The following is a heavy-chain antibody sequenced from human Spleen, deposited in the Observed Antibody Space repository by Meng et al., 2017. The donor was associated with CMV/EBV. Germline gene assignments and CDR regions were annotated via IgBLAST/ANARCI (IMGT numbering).Heavy chain of an antibody. V-gene: IGHV4-38-2*02. D-gene: IGHD6-13*01. J-gene: IGHJ4*02. CDR3: ARASYGGSSWYYFDY. CDR2: IYYSGST. CDR1: GYSISSGYY. Sequence: SETLSLTCTVSGYSISSGYYWGWIRQPPGKGLEWIGSIYYSGSTYYNSSLKSRITISIDTSKNQFSLNLSSVTAADTAVYYCARASYGGSSWYYFDYWGQGTLVTVSS.